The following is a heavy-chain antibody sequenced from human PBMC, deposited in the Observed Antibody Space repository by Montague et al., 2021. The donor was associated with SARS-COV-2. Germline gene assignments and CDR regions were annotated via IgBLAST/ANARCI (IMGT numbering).Heavy chain of an antibody. D-gene: IGHD1-14*01. CDR1: GGSISNFY. Sequence: SETLSLTCTVSGGSISNFYWTWIRSPPGKGLDWIGSISYTGSTNYNPSLKSRVAISVDTSKNQFSLKSTSVTAADTASYYCARINPTGVDFWGQGTLVTVSS. CDR3: ARINPTGVDF. J-gene: IGHJ4*02. V-gene: IGHV4-59*12. CDR2: ISYTGST.